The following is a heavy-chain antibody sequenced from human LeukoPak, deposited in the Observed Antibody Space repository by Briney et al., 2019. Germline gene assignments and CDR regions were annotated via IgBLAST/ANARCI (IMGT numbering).Heavy chain of an antibody. Sequence: APVKVSCKASGYTFTSYGISWVRQAPGQGLEWMGWISAYNGNTNYAQKLQGRVTMTTDTSTSTAYMELRSLRSDDTAVYYCARVGQWLPPVYFDYWGQGTLVTVSS. CDR3: ARVGQWLPPVYFDY. V-gene: IGHV1-18*01. CDR2: ISAYNGNT. J-gene: IGHJ4*02. D-gene: IGHD6-19*01. CDR1: GYTFTSYG.